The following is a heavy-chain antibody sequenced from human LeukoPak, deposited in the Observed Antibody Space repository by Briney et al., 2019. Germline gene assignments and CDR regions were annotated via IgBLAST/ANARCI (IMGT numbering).Heavy chain of an antibody. V-gene: IGHV4-31*03. CDR3: ARDPVGIAVAGLG. D-gene: IGHD6-19*01. CDR1: GGSISDAAYY. J-gene: IGHJ4*02. CDR2: IYYSGST. Sequence: SQTLSLTCTVSGGSISDAAYYWSWIRQHPGEGLKWIGYIYYSGSTSYNPSLKSRVTISVDTSKNQFSLKLTSVTAADTAVYYCARDPVGIAVAGLGWGQGTLVTVSS.